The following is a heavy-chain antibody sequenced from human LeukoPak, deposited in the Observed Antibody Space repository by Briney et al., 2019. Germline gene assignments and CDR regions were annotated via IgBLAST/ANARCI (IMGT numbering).Heavy chain of an antibody. CDR1: GGTFSSYA. V-gene: IGHV1-69*13. J-gene: IGHJ3*02. CDR2: IIPIFGTA. Sequence: ASVKVSCKASGGTFSSYAISWVRQAPGQGLEWMGGIIPIFGTANYAQKFQGRVTITADESTSTAYMELRSLRSDDTAVYYCARSGYYPLGAFDIWGQGTMVTVSS. D-gene: IGHD3-3*01. CDR3: ARSGYYPLGAFDI.